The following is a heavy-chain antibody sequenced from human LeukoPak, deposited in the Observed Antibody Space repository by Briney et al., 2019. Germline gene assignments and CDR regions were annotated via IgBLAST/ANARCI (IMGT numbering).Heavy chain of an antibody. CDR2: MSPNSGNT. CDR1: GYTFASYD. CDR3: ARGREIQLWFSYYYYMDV. V-gene: IGHV1-8*03. D-gene: IGHD5-18*01. J-gene: IGHJ6*03. Sequence: ASVKVSCKASGYTFASYDINWVRQATGQGLEWMGWMSPNSGNTGYAQKSQGRVTITRNTSISTAYMELSSLRSEDTAVYYCARGREIQLWFSYYYYMDVWGKGTTVTVSS.